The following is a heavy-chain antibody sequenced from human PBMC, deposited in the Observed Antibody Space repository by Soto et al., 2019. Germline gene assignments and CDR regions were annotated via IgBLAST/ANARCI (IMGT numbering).Heavy chain of an antibody. V-gene: IGHV6-1*01. D-gene: IGHD2-15*01. CDR2: TYYRSKWYN. J-gene: IGHJ6*02. CDR1: GDSVSSNSAA. CDR3: ARDLCSGGSCYPNYYYYGMDV. Sequence: SQTLSLTCAISGDSVSSNSAAWNWIRQSPSRGLEWLGRTYYRSKWYNDYAVSVKSRITINPDTSKNQFSLQLNSVTPEDTAVYYCARDLCSGGSCYPNYYYYGMDVWGQGTTVTVSS.